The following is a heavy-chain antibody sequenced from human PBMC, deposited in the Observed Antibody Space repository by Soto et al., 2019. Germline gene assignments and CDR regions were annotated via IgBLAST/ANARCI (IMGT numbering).Heavy chain of an antibody. CDR2: IYQSGST. CDR1: GYYISTGNY. J-gene: IGHJ4*02. D-gene: IGHD1-26*01. CDR3: ARVLGAPLYYFDY. V-gene: IGHV4-38-2*02. Sequence: SETLSLTCTVSGYYISTGNYWGWIRQPPGKRLEWIGSIYQSGSTYYNPTLRSRATISVDTSKHPFSLKLSSVTAADTAVYYCARVLGAPLYYFDYWGQGTLVTVSS.